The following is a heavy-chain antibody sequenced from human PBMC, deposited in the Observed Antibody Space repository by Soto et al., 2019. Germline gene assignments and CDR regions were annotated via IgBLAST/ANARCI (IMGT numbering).Heavy chain of an antibody. CDR1: GFTFSSYG. CDR2: ISYDGSNK. V-gene: IGHV3-30*18. J-gene: IGHJ6*02. CDR3: AKDLGVPGIAAAGHPYYGMDV. Sequence: GGSLRLSCAASGFTFSSYGMHWVRQAPGKGLEWVAVISYDGSNKYYADSVKGRFTISRDNSKNTLYLQMNSLRAEDTAVYYCAKDLGVPGIAAAGHPYYGMDVWGQGTTVTVSS. D-gene: IGHD6-13*01.